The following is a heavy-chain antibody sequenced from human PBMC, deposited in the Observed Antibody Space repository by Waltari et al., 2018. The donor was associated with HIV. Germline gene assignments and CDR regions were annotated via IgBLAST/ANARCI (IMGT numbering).Heavy chain of an antibody. V-gene: IGHV3-15*01. Sequence: EVQLVESGGGLVKPGESLRLSCAASRFTFSKAWMTWVRQAPGKGLEWVARIRSESDVAITDYAAPVKDRFTISRDDSRNMLYLEMNNLKTEDTGVYYCTTIFEVLAALRPGGLWGQGTMVTVSS. CDR3: TTIFEVLAALRPGGL. J-gene: IGHJ3*01. CDR2: IRSESDVAIT. CDR1: RFTFSKAW. D-gene: IGHD3-3*02.